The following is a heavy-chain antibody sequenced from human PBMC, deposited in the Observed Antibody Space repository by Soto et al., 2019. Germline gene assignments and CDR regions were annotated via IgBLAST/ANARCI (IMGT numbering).Heavy chain of an antibody. CDR2: MNPNSGNT. Sequence: GASVKVSCKASGYTFTSYDINWVRQATGQGLELMGWMNPNSGNTGYAQKFQGRVTMTRNTSISTAYMELSSLRSEDTAVYYCASGIVVVPATLSVNYDAFDIWGQGTMVTVSS. CDR1: GYTFTSYD. D-gene: IGHD2-2*01. V-gene: IGHV1-8*01. CDR3: ASGIVVVPATLSVNYDAFDI. J-gene: IGHJ3*02.